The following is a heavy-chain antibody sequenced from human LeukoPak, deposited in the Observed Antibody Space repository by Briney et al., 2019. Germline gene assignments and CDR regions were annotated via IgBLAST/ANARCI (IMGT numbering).Heavy chain of an antibody. CDR1: GFTFSSYA. D-gene: IGHD4-23*01. J-gene: IGHJ6*03. CDR3: ASSWHAGNPGYYNYSMDV. V-gene: IGHV3-23*01. CDR2: ITGSGDST. Sequence: PGGSLRLSCAASGFTFSSYAMSWVRLAPGKGLEWVSAITGSGDSTYYADSVKGRFTISRDNAKNSLYLQMNSLRAEDTAVYYCASSWHAGNPGYYNYSMDVWGKGTTVTVSS.